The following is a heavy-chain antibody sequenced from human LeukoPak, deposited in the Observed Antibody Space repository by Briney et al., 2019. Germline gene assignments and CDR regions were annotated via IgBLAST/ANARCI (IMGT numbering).Heavy chain of an antibody. D-gene: IGHD3-16*02. V-gene: IGHV3-21*01. CDR1: AFTFSYYS. CDR3: AKAAGVKTFGEVIVSTHRPNIDY. CDR2: ISGSSSDI. Sequence: GGSLRLSCAGSAFTFSYYSMNWVRQAPGKGLEWVSSISGSSSDIYYADSVKGRFTISRDNAKKSLYLQMKSLRTEDTAVYYCAKAAGVKTFGEVIVSTHRPNIDYWGQGTLVIVSS. J-gene: IGHJ4*02.